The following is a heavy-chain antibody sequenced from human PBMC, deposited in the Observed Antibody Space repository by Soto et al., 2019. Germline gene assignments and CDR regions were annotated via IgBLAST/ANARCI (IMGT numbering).Heavy chain of an antibody. CDR3: QAQTAENY. V-gene: IGHV3-73*02. D-gene: IGHD7-27*01. J-gene: IGHJ4*02. CDR2: TRSKANSYAT. Sequence: EVQLVESGGGLVQPGGSLKLSCAASGFTFSGSAMHWVRQASGKGLEWVGRTRSKANSYATAYAASVKGRFTISRDDSKNTAYLQMNSLKTEDTAVYYCQAQTAENYWGQGTLVTVSS. CDR1: GFTFSGSA.